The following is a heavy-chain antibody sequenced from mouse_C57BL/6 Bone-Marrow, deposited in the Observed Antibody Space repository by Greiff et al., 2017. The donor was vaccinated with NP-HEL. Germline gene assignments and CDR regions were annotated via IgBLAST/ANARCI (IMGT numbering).Heavy chain of an antibody. CDR1: GFSLTSYG. V-gene: IGHV2-5*01. J-gene: IGHJ4*01. CDR2: IWRGGST. D-gene: IGHD1-1*01. CDR3: AAYYYGSPYYYAMDY. Sequence: VQLQQSGPGLVQPSQSLSITCTVSGFSLTSYGVHWVRQSPGKGLEWLGVIWRGGSTDYNAAFMSRLSITKDNSKSQVFFKMNSLQADDTAIYYCAAYYYGSPYYYAMDYWGQGTSVTVSS.